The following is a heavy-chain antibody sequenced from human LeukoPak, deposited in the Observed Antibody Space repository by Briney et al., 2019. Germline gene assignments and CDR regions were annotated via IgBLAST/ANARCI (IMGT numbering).Heavy chain of an antibody. J-gene: IGHJ6*03. CDR1: VYTFTNYG. CDR3: ARGGTTIFGVVDYYMDV. D-gene: IGHD3-3*01. Sequence: ASVKVSCKASVYTFTNYGISWVRQAPGQGLDWMGWISAHDDNTNYAPKFQGRVTMTTDTSTSTAYMELRSLRSDDSAVFYCARGGTTIFGVVDYYMDVWGKGTTVTVSS. CDR2: ISAHDDNT. V-gene: IGHV1-18*01.